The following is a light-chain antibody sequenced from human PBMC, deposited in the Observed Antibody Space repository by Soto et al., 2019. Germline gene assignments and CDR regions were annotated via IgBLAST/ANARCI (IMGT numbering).Light chain of an antibody. CDR1: NGITNY. CDR3: QQYTNTNNPWM. CDR2: XAY. Sequence: DIQVTQSPSSLTSSVGDSVTIPXRASNGITNYLAWYHQKPGXAAKLMXXXAYXVQIGVPSRFSASGSGTEFTLIIRGLQPDDSATEYCQQYTNTNNPWMFGQGTKVDIK. V-gene: IGKV1-9*01. J-gene: IGKJ1*01.